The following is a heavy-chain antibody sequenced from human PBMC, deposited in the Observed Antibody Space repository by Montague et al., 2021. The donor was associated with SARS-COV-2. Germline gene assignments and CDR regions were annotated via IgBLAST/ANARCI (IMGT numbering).Heavy chain of an antibody. CDR2: IYYSGST. J-gene: IGHJ3*02. D-gene: IGHD3-9*01. CDR3: ATYYDILTGYYIDAFDI. V-gene: IGHV4-39*01. CDR1: GGSISSSSYY. Sequence: SETLSLTCTVSGGSISSSSYYWGRIRKPPGKGLEWIGSIYYSGSTYYNPSLKSRVTISVDTSKNQFSLKLSSVTAADTAVYYCATYYDILTGYYIDAFDIWGQGTMVTVSS.